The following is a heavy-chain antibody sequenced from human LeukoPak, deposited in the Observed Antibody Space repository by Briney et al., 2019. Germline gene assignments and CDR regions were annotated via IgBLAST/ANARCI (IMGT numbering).Heavy chain of an antibody. J-gene: IGHJ4*02. CDR2: INADGSRK. Sequence: AGGSPRLSCAGSGFTFNSPSWMSWVRQAPGKGLEWVANINADGSRKYYVDSVKGRFTISKDSAKKSLYLEMNSLTAEDTAVYYCARSERWGQGTLVTVSS. V-gene: IGHV3-7*01. CDR1: GFTFNSPSW. CDR3: ARSER.